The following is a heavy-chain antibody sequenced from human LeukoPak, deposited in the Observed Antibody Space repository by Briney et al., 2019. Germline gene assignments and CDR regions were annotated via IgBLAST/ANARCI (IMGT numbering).Heavy chain of an antibody. V-gene: IGHV3-7*01. CDR3: ARDGGGPLD. D-gene: IGHD3-10*01. J-gene: IGHJ4*02. CDR1: GFTFRNSW. CDR2: IKQEGTEK. Sequence: GGSLRLSCAASGFTFRNSWMSWVRQAPGKGLEWVANIKQEGTEKNYVDSVKGRFTISRDNARNSLYLQMNSLRAEDTAVYYCARDGGGPLDWGQGTLVTVPS.